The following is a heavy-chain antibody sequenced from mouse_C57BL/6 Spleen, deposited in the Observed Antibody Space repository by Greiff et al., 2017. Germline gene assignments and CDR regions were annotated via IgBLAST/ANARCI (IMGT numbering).Heavy chain of an antibody. CDR2: IYPGSGST. V-gene: IGHV1-55*01. D-gene: IGHD2-4*01. CDR3: AVYDYDKRGFDY. Sequence: QVQLQQPGAELVKPGASVKMSCKASGYTFTSYWITWVKQRPGQGLEWIGDIYPGSGSTNYNEKFKSKATLTVDTSSSTAYMQLSSLTSEDSAVYYCAVYDYDKRGFDYWGQGTTLTVSS. CDR1: GYTFTSYW. J-gene: IGHJ2*01.